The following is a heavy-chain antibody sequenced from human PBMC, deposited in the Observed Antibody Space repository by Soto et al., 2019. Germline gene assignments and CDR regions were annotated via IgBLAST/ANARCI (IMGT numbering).Heavy chain of an antibody. CDR2: SRNKGNSYST. Sequence: HPGGSLRLSFARSRCTFSQYYKYCVRGAPGNGLERGSRSRNKGNSYSTDYSPSVKGRVTVSRDTSKNSLYLQMNSLKADDTALYYCARSIPGTTSFDSWCQGTPVTVSS. CDR1: RCTFSQYY. J-gene: IGHJ4*02. CDR3: ARSIPGTTSFDS. V-gene: IGHV3-72*01. D-gene: IGHD1-7*01.